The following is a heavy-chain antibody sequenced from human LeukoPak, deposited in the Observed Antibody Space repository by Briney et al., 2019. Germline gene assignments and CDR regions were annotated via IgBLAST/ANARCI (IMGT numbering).Heavy chain of an antibody. CDR2: IYYSGST. CDR1: GGSISSSSYY. J-gene: IGHJ4*02. CDR3: VTLLGFVDY. V-gene: IGHV4-39*01. Sequence: SETLSLTCTVSGGSISSSSYYRGWIRQPPGKGLEWIGSIYYSGSTYYNPSLKSRVTMSVDTSKNQFSLKLSSVTAADTAVYYCVTLLGFVDYWGQGTLVTVSS. D-gene: IGHD2-8*02.